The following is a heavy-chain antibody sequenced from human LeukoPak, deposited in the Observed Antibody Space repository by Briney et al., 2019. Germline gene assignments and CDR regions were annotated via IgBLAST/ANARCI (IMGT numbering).Heavy chain of an antibody. Sequence: GGSLRLSCATSGFIFNSYAMSWVRQAPGKGLEWVSTISDIGLSTYYADSVKGRLTISRDDSKNTLSLLLSSLRADDTAIYYCARISLRAFDVWGQGTTVTVSS. V-gene: IGHV3-23*01. CDR2: ISDIGLST. D-gene: IGHD2/OR15-2a*01. CDR1: GFIFNSYA. CDR3: ARISLRAFDV. J-gene: IGHJ3*01.